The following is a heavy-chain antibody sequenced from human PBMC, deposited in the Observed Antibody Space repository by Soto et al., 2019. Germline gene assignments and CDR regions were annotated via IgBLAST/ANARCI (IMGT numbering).Heavy chain of an antibody. Sequence: ASVKGSWKAAGYTFTSYYMHWVRQAPGQGLEWMGIINPSGGSTSYAQKFQGRVTMTRDTSTSTVYMELSSLRSEDTAVYYCARFFGQLDAFDIWGQGTMVTVS. CDR1: GYTFTSYY. J-gene: IGHJ3*02. CDR3: ARFFGQLDAFDI. V-gene: IGHV1-46*03. CDR2: INPSGGST. D-gene: IGHD3-3*01.